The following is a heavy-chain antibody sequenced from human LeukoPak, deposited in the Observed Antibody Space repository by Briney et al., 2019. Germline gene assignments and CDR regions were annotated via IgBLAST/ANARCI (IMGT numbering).Heavy chain of an antibody. CDR2: IYYSGST. CDR3: ARHHDLEWFGTGSDYYYGMDV. CDR1: GGSIGSCY. J-gene: IGHJ6*02. D-gene: IGHD3-3*01. V-gene: IGHV4-59*08. Sequence: PSETLSLTCSVSGGSIGSCYWLWLRQPPGKGLEWIGYIYYSGSTDYNPSLKSRVTISIDTSKNQFSLKLSSVTAADTAVYYCARHHDLEWFGTGSDYYYGMDVWGQGTTVTVSS.